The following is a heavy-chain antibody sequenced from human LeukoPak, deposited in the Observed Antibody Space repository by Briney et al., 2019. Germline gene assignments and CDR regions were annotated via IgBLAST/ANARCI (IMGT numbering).Heavy chain of an antibody. V-gene: IGHV3-7*03. CDR3: ARGPPGYSYGSYYFDY. Sequence: GGSLRLSCATSGFPFSAHWMSWVRQAPGKGLEWVANIEKDGSDIHYADSVRGRFTISRDNTQTSQWLQMNSLRAEDTAVYYCARGPPGYSYGSYYFDYWGQGTLVTVSS. J-gene: IGHJ4*02. D-gene: IGHD5-18*01. CDR2: IEKDGSDI. CDR1: GFPFSAHW.